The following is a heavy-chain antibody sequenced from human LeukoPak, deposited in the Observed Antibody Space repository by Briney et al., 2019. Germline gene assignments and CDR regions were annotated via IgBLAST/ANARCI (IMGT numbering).Heavy chain of an antibody. V-gene: IGHV4-39*01. CDR2: IYYSGST. CDR3: DLTCSSTSCPSAFDI. J-gene: IGHJ3*02. D-gene: IGHD2-2*01. Sequence: SETLSLTCTVSGGSISSSSYYWGWIRQPPGKGLEWIGSIYYSGSTYYNPSLKSRVTISVDTSKSQFSLKLSSVTAADTAVYYCDLTCSSTSCPSAFDIWGQGTMVTVSS. CDR1: GGSISSSSYY.